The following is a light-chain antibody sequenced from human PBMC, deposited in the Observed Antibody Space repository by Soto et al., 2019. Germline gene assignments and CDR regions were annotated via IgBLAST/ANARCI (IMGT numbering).Light chain of an antibody. CDR3: MQALQALLT. CDR1: QSLLHSNGYNY. Sequence: DIVVTQSPLSLPVTPGEPASISWRSSQSLLHSNGYNYLDWYLQKPGQSPQLLIYLGSNRASGVPDRFSGSGSGTDFTLKISRVEAEDVGLYYCMQALQALLTFCQGTKVDIK. J-gene: IGKJ1*01. CDR2: LGS. V-gene: IGKV2-28*01.